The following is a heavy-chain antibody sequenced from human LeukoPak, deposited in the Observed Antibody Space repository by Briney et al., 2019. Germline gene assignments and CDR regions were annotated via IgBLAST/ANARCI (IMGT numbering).Heavy chain of an antibody. V-gene: IGHV3-9*01. J-gene: IGHJ4*02. CDR3: AKSRAAMVTGLSDY. Sequence: PGGSLRLSCAASGFTFSSYEMNWVRQAPGKGLEWVSGISWNSGSIGYADSVKGRFTISRDNAKNSLYLQMNSLRAEDTALYYCAKSRAAMVTGLSDYWGQGTLVTVSS. CDR2: ISWNSGSI. D-gene: IGHD5-18*01. CDR1: GFTFSSYE.